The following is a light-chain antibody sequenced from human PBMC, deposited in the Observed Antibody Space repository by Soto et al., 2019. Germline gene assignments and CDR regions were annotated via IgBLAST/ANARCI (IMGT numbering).Light chain of an antibody. V-gene: IGLV1-47*02. CDR1: TSNIGTNY. CDR3: AAWDDSLSGPV. J-gene: IGLJ2*01. CDR2: STN. Sequence: QSVLTQPPSASGTPGQRVTISCSGSTSNIGTNYVYWYQQLPGTAPRLLMYSTNKRPSGVPDRFSGSKSGTSAFLAITGLRSEDEANYYWAAWDDSLSGPVFGGGTKVTVL.